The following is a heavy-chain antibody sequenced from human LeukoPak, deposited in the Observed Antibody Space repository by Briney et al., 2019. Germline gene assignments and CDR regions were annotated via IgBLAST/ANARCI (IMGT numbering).Heavy chain of an antibody. CDR1: GYTFTSYD. Sequence: ASVSLSCTASGYTFTSYDINWGRQAPGEGLEWRGWMNPNSGNTVYAQKFQGRVAMTRNSSKSTAYMELSSLRSEDTAVYYCAREAGFMVRGSMRGYDDYYYYMDVWGKGTTVTISS. CDR2: MNPNSGNT. D-gene: IGHD3-10*01. CDR3: AREAGFMVRGSMRGYDDYYYYMDV. J-gene: IGHJ6*03. V-gene: IGHV1-8*01.